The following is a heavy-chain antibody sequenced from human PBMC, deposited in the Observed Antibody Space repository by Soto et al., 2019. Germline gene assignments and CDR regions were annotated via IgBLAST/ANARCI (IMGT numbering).Heavy chain of an antibody. CDR1: GFTFSNYG. Sequence: QVQLVESGGGVVQPGRSLRLSCAASGFTFSNYGMHWVRQAPGKGLEWVAVIWYDGSNKYYADSVKGRFTISRDNSKNTLYLKMNSLRAEDTAVYYCAREGKDIVATVRPYYFDYWGQGTLVTVSP. V-gene: IGHV3-33*01. CDR3: AREGKDIVATVRPYYFDY. CDR2: IWYDGSNK. J-gene: IGHJ4*02. D-gene: IGHD5-12*01.